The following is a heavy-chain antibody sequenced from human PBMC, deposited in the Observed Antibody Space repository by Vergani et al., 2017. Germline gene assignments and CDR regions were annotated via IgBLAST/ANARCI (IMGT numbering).Heavy chain of an antibody. D-gene: IGHD1-26*01. CDR1: GFTFTSYG. J-gene: IGHJ4*02. CDR2: ISASGGST. Sequence: EVQLLESGGGLVQPGESLRLSCTVSGFTFTSYGISWVRQAPGKGLEWVSGISASGGSTYYTDSVKGRFIISRDISKNTLYLQMSSLRADVTAVYYCSKDRPRDWETPLFLFDYWGQGTLVAVSS. V-gene: IGHV3-23*01. CDR3: SKDRPRDWETPLFLFDY.